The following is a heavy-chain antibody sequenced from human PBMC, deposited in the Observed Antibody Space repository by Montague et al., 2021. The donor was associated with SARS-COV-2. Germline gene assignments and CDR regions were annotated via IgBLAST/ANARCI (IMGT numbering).Heavy chain of an antibody. Sequence: SLRLSCAASGFSFRSYAMNWVRQAPGKGLEWASGISYTSGSTYYADSVKGRFTISRDNSKNTVYLQMNSLRAEDTAVYYCAKGVDASGSYRSTLGYWGQGTLSPSPQ. V-gene: IGHV3-23*01. CDR1: GFSFRSYA. CDR3: AKGVDASGSYRSTLGY. J-gene: IGHJ4*02. CDR2: ISYTSGST. D-gene: IGHD3-10*01.